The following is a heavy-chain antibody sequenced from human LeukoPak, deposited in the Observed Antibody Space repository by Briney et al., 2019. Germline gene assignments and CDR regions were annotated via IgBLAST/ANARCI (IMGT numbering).Heavy chain of an antibody. CDR1: GFTFSSYG. J-gene: IGHJ6*03. CDR3: AKALQPYWRSSTSRLRGGDYYMDV. CDR2: IRYDGSIK. D-gene: IGHD2-2*01. Sequence: PGGSLRLSCAASGFTFSSYGMHWVRQAPGKGLEWVTFIRYDGSIKYIADSVKGRFTISRDNSKNTLYLQMNSLRAEDTAVYYCAKALQPYWRSSTSRLRGGDYYMDVWGKGTTVTISS. V-gene: IGHV3-30*02.